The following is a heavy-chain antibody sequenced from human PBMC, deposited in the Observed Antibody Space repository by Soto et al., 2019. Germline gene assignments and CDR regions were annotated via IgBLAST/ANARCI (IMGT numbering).Heavy chain of an antibody. J-gene: IGHJ4*02. D-gene: IGHD4-17*01. CDR2: IYYSGRT. CDR1: GGSIRNYF. V-gene: IGHV4-59*01. Sequence: PSETLSLTCTVPGGSIRNYFWTWIRQPPGKGLEWIGYIYYSGRTNYNPSLKSRVSISVDTSKNHFSLQLSSVTAADTAVYYCARVGGDDFGDSGGFDYWGQGTLVTVSS. CDR3: ARVGGDDFGDSGGFDY.